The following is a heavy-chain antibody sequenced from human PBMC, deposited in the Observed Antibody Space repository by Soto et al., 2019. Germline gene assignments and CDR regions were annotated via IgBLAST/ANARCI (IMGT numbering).Heavy chain of an antibody. J-gene: IGHJ1*01. CDR1: GYTFTSYY. D-gene: IGHD6-19*01. CDR2: INPSGGST. Sequence: ASVKVSCKASGYTFTSYYMHWVRQAPGQGLEWMGIINPSGGSTSYAQKFQGRVTMTRDTSTSTVYMELSSLRSEDTAVYFCAIDFGTTVARKAIHHWGLGTLVTVSS. CDR3: AIDFGTTVARKAIHH. V-gene: IGHV1-46*01.